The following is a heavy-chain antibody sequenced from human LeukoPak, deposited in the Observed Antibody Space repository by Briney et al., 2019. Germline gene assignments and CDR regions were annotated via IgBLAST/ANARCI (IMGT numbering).Heavy chain of an antibody. D-gene: IGHD5-24*01. J-gene: IGHJ4*02. CDR2: ISWNGGSI. V-gene: IGHV3-9*01. CDR3: AKVVRRWLQSNYFDY. Sequence: PGGSLRLSCAASGFTFDDYAMHWVRQAPGKGLEWVSGISWNGGSIGYADSVKGRFTISRDNAKNSLYLQMNSLRAEDTALYYCAKVVRRWLQSNYFDYWGQGTLVTVSS. CDR1: GFTFDDYA.